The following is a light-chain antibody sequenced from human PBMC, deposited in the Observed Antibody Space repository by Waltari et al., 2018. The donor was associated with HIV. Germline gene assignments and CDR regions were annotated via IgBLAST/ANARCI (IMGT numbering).Light chain of an antibody. V-gene: IGKV1-5*03. CDR3: QQYNTYQYT. Sequence: DIQMTQSPSTLSASVRDRVTITCRASQNIGIYLAWFQQKPGKAPKLLIYKASTLESGVPSRFSGSGSGTEFTLTISSLQPDDFATYYCQQYNTYQYTFGQGTKLEIK. J-gene: IGKJ2*01. CDR1: QNIGIY. CDR2: KAS.